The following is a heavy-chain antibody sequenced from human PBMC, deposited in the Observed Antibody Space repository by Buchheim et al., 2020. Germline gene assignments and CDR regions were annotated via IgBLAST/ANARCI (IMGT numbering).Heavy chain of an antibody. CDR1: GYRFTKHY. J-gene: IGHJ5*02. Sequence: QAHLVQSETEVRKPGASVRISCKTSGYRFTKHYLHWVRQAPGQGLEWMGIINPDGGGTNYAQKFKGRFTMTTDTSTSTVYMDLNSLKSDDTAVYYCARDDYGDSRNWFDPWGQGT. D-gene: IGHD4-17*01. V-gene: IGHV1-46*01. CDR3: ARDDYGDSRNWFDP. CDR2: INPDGGGT.